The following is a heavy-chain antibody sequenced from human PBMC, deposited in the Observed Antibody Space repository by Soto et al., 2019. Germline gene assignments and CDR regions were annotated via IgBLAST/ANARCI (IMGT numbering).Heavy chain of an antibody. V-gene: IGHV4-39*01. CDR3: ARGIDYEDYYYYYMDV. Sequence: SETLSLTCTVSGGSIISSSYYWVWIRQPPGKGLEWIGSIYYSGSTYYNPSLKSRVTISVDTSKNQFSLKLSSVTAADTAVYYCARGIDYEDYYYYYMDVWGKGTTVTVSS. J-gene: IGHJ6*03. D-gene: IGHD4-17*01. CDR1: GGSIISSSYY. CDR2: IYYSGST.